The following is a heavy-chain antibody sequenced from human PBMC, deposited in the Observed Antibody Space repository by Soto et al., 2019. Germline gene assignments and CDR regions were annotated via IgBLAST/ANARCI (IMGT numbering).Heavy chain of an antibody. CDR3: AREVLVGFNWFDS. J-gene: IGHJ5*01. V-gene: IGHV1-8*01. Sequence: GASVKVSCKASGYTFTSYDINWVRQATGQGLEWMGWMNPNSDNTGYAQKFQGRVTMTRNTSISTAYMELSSLRSEDTAVYYCAREVLVGFNWFDSWGQGTLVTVSS. D-gene: IGHD3-3*02. CDR2: MNPNSDNT. CDR1: GYTFTSYD.